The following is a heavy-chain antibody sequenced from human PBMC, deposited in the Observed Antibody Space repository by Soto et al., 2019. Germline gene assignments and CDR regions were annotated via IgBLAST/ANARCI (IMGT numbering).Heavy chain of an antibody. V-gene: IGHV3-23*01. D-gene: IGHD6-6*01. CDR1: GFTFSSYA. J-gene: IGHJ4*02. CDR3: ANWDSSSPPFDY. CDR2: ISGSGGST. Sequence: GSLRLSCAASGFTFSSYAMSWVRQAPGKGLEWVSAISGSGGSTYYADSVKGRFTISRDNSKNTLYLQMNSLRAEDTAVYYCANWDSSSPPFDYWGQGTLVTVSS.